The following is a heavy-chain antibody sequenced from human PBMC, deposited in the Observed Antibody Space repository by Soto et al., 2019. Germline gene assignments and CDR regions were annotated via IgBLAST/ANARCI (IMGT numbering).Heavy chain of an antibody. CDR3: ARPHFSGSYYLDY. J-gene: IGHJ4*02. D-gene: IGHD6-13*01. Sequence: ASVKVSCKASGYTFTSYAMHWVRQAPGQRLEWMGWINAGNDNTKYSQKFQGRVTITRDTSASTAYMELSSLRSEDTAVYYCARPHFSGSYYLDYWGQGTLVTVSS. CDR1: GYTFTSYA. CDR2: INAGNDNT. V-gene: IGHV1-3*01.